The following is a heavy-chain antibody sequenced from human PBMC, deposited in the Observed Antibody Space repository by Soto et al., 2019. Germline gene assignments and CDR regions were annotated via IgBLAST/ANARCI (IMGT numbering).Heavy chain of an antibody. Sequence: GGSLRLSCAASGFTFNNFAMSSVRQAPGKGLEWVSAIGGGQAPAKGLEWVSVFGGGGGGTFYADSVKGRFTISRDNSKNTLYLQMNSLRAEDTAVYYCAKNSEWELLSFLFDYWRQGTLVTVSS. CDR3: AKNSEWELLSFLFDY. D-gene: IGHD1-26*01. V-gene: IGHV3-23*01. CDR2: FGGGGGGT. J-gene: IGHJ4*02. CDR1: GFTFNNFA.